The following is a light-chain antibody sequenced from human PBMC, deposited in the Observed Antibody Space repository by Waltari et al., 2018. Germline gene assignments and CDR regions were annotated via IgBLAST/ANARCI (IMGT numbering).Light chain of an antibody. CDR1: SSDVGGYNY. CDR2: EVT. J-gene: IGLJ3*02. CDR3: ISYAGSNTWV. V-gene: IGLV2-8*01. Sequence: QSALTQPPSASGSPGQSVTISCTGTSSDVGGYNYVSWYQQNPGKAPKLIIYEVTKRPSGVPDRFSGSKSGNTASLTVSGLQTEDEADYYCISYAGSNTWVFGGGTKLTVL.